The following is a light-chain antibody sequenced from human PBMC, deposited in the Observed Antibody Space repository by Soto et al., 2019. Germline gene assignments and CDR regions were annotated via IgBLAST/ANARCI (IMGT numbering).Light chain of an antibody. V-gene: IGKV3-20*01. CDR2: GAS. CDR1: QSVSANY. Sequence: EVVLTQSPATLSLSPGERATLSCRANQSVSANYLAWYQQKPGQAPRLLLYGASSRATAIPDRFSGSGSGTDFTLTISRLEPEDFAVFYCHQYGSSPFTFGPGTKVDIK. J-gene: IGKJ3*01. CDR3: HQYGSSPFT.